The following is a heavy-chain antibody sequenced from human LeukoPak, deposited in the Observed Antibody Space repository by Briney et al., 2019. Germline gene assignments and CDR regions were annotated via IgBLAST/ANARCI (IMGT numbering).Heavy chain of an antibody. J-gene: IGHJ6*03. CDR2: MNPNSGDT. CDR1: GYMFTAYA. CDR3: ARGAGHQLDHYYYYMDV. D-gene: IGHD2-2*01. V-gene: IGHV1-8*01. Sequence: AASVKVSCKTAGYMFTAYAINWVRQAPGQGLEWVGWMNPNSGDTGYAQSFQGRVTITSNSPIGTAYLEVSSLRSDDTAVYYCARGAGHQLDHYYYYMDVWGKGTTVTVS.